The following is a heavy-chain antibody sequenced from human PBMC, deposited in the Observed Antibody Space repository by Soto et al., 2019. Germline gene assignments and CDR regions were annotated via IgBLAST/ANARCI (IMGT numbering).Heavy chain of an antibody. CDR1: GYTFTSYD. Sequence: GASVKLSCKASGYTFTSYDINWVRQATGQGLEWMGWMNPNSGNTGYAQKFQGRVTMTRNTSISTAYMELSSLRSEDTAVYYCAREGFLAYCGGDCYSWGQGTLVTVSS. V-gene: IGHV1-8*01. D-gene: IGHD2-21*02. CDR3: AREGFLAYCGGDCYS. CDR2: MNPNSGNT. J-gene: IGHJ4*02.